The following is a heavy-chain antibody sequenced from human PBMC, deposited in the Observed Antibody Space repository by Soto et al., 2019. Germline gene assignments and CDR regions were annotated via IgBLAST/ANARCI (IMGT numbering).Heavy chain of an antibody. V-gene: IGHV4-59*01. CDR3: ARGSAEYYYYYGMDV. CDR1: GGSISSYY. CDR2: IYYSGST. Sequence: QVQLQESGPGLVKPSETLSLTCTVSGGSISSYYWSWIRQPPGKGLEWIGYIYYSGSTNYNHSLKSRVTISVDTSKNQFSLKLSAVTAADTAVYYCARGSAEYYYYYGMDVWGQGTTVTVSS. J-gene: IGHJ6*02.